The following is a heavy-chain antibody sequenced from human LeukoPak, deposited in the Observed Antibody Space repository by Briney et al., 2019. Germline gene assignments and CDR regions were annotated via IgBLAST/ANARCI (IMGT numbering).Heavy chain of an antibody. CDR2: IYYSGST. D-gene: IGHD6-19*01. J-gene: IGHJ6*02. Sequence: SETLSLTCTVSGGSISSYYWSWIRQPPGKGLEWIGYIYYSGSTNYNPSLKSRVTISVDTSKNQFSLKLSSVTAADTAVYYCARTVAGPYYYYYGMDVWGQGTTVTVSS. CDR3: ARTVAGPYYYYYGMDV. V-gene: IGHV4-59*01. CDR1: GGSISSYY.